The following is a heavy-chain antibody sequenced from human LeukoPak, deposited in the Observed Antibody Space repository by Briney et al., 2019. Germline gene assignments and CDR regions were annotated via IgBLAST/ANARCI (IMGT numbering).Heavy chain of an antibody. CDR3: ASDSPYYGMDV. Sequence: PGRSLRLSCATSGFTFSSYAMHWVRQTPGKGLEWVAVIWYDGTYKYYGDSVKGRFTLSRDNSKNTVYLQMSGLRVEDTAVYHCASDSPYYGMDVWGQGTTVTVSS. V-gene: IGHV3-33*01. J-gene: IGHJ6*02. CDR1: GFTFSSYA. CDR2: IWYDGTYK.